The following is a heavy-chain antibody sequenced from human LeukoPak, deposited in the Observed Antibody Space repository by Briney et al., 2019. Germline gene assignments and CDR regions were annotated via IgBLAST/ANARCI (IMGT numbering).Heavy chain of an antibody. V-gene: IGHV4-31*03. CDR1: GGSVSSGDYY. J-gene: IGHJ6*02. CDR2: IFNSGT. Sequence: SQTLSLTCTVSGGSVSSGDYYWSWIRQHPGKGLEWIGYIFNSGTYYNPSLKSRVTTSVDTSENQFSLKLNSVTAADTAVCYCARGTDYYGMDVWGQGTAVTVSS. CDR3: ARGTDYYGMDV.